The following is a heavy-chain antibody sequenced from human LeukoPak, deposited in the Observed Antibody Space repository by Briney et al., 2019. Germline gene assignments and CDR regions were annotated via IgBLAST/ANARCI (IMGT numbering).Heavy chain of an antibody. Sequence: TGGSLRLSCAASGFTFSRCVMSWVRQAPGKGLEWVSAISGSGVTTYYADSVKGRFTISRDNSKNTLYLQMNSLRAEDTAVYYCAPTSNEGTTFDYWGQGTLVTVSS. CDR1: GFTFSRCV. V-gene: IGHV3-23*01. J-gene: IGHJ4*02. D-gene: IGHD4-11*01. CDR2: ISGSGVTT. CDR3: APTSNEGTTFDY.